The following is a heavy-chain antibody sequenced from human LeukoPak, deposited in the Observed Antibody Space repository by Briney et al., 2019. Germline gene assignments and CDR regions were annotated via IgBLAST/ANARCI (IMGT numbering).Heavy chain of an antibody. CDR2: IKQDGSEK. Sequence: GGSLRLSCAASGFTFSSYWMSWVRQAPGKGLEWVANIKQDGSEKYYVDSVKGRFTISRDNAKNSLYLQMNSLRAEDTAVYYCAKDQSSPIAAAGMFGYWGQGTLVTVSS. J-gene: IGHJ4*02. CDR3: AKDQSSPIAAAGMFGY. CDR1: GFTFSSYW. V-gene: IGHV3-7*03. D-gene: IGHD6-13*01.